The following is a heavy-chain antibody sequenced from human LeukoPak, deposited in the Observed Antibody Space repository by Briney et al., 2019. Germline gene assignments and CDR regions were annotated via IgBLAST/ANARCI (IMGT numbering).Heavy chain of an antibody. V-gene: IGHV1-2*02. J-gene: IGHJ4*02. CDR3: ARDPSNSGYDYLYYFDY. Sequence: ASVKVSCKASGHTFTGYYMHWVRQAPGQGLEWMGWINPDNGGTNYAQKFQGRVTMTRDMSISTAYMELSRLRSDDTAVYYCARDPSNSGYDYLYYFDYWGQGTLVTVSS. D-gene: IGHD5-12*01. CDR2: INPDNGGT. CDR1: GHTFTGYY.